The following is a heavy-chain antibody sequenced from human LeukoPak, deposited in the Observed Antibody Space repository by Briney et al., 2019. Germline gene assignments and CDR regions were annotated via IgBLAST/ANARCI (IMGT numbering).Heavy chain of an antibody. CDR2: ISSSSSYT. CDR3: GRGRYSSLVFDI. CDR1: GFTFSSYS. D-gene: IGHD6-13*01. J-gene: IGHJ3*02. V-gene: IGHV3-21*01. Sequence: PGGSLRLSCAASGFTFSSYSMRWVRQPPGKGLEWVSSISSSSSYTYYADSVKGRFTISRDNAKNSLYLQMKRLRAEDTAVYYCGRGRYSSLVFDIWGQGTMVTVSS.